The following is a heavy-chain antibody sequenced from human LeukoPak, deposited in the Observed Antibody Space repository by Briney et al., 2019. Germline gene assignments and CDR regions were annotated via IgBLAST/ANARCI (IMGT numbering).Heavy chain of an antibody. CDR2: ISGSGGST. D-gene: IGHD1-26*01. V-gene: IGHV3-23*01. J-gene: IGHJ4*02. Sequence: GGSLRLSCAASGFTFSSYAMSWVRQAPGKGLEWVSAISGSGGSTYYADSVKGRFTISRDNSKNTLYLQMNSLRAEDTAVYYCAKDSNSGSYYYAGYFDYWGQGTLVTVSS. CDR3: AKDSNSGSYYYAGYFDY. CDR1: GFTFSSYA.